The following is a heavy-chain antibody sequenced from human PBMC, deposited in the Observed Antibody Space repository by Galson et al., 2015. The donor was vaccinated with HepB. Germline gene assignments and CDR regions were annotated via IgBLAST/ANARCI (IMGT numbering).Heavy chain of an antibody. D-gene: IGHD3-10*01. V-gene: IGHV3-7*01. Sequence: SLRLSCAASGFTFSSYWMSWVRQAPGRGLEWVANIKQDGSEKYYVDSVKGRFTISRDNAKNSLYLQMNSLRAEDTAVYYCARDGGPYYYGSGSYPLDYWGQGTLVTVSS. CDR1: GFTFSSYW. CDR2: IKQDGSEK. CDR3: ARDGGPYYYGSGSYPLDY. J-gene: IGHJ4*02.